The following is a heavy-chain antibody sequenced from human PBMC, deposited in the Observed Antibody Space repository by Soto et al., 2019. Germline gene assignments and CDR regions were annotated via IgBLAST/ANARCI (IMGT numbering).Heavy chain of an antibody. J-gene: IGHJ6*02. CDR3: ARHEYRGYDRGDYYYYGMDV. CDR2: IYYSGST. D-gene: IGHD5-12*01. CDR1: GGSISSSSYY. Sequence: PSETLSLTCTVSGGSISSSSYYWGWIRQPPGKGLEWIGSIYYSGSTYYNPSLKSRVTISVDTSKNQFSLKLSSVTAADTAVYYCARHEYRGYDRGDYYYYGMDVWGHGTTVTVSS. V-gene: IGHV4-39*01.